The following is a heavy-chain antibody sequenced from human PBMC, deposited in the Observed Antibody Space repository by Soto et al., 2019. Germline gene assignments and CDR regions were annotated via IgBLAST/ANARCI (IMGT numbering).Heavy chain of an antibody. V-gene: IGHV4-59*01. Sequence: SETLSLTCTVSGGSISSYYWSWIRQPPGKGLEWIGYIYYSGSTNYNPSLKSRVTISVDTSKNQFSLKLSSVTAADTAVYYCARGKHERRLGSWYYFDYWGQGTLVTVSS. CDR1: GGSISSYY. CDR3: ARGKHERRLGSWYYFDY. J-gene: IGHJ4*02. CDR2: IYYSGST. D-gene: IGHD6-13*01.